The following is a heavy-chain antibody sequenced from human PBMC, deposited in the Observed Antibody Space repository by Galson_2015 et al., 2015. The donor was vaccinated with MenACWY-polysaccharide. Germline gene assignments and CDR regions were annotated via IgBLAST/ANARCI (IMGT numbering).Heavy chain of an antibody. V-gene: IGHV4-61*02. CDR2: IHSRGST. D-gene: IGHD5-12*01. CDR1: GGSTSTGSSY. J-gene: IGHJ5*02. Sequence: TLSLTCSVSGGSTSTGSSYWSWIRQPAGKGLEWIGRIHSRGSTDYSPSLKSRVTISTDTSRNQLSLKLSSVTAADTAVYYCARSLGYSDSAFDNGRDVDRRFDPWGQGTLVTVSS. CDR3: ARSLGYSDSAFDNGRDVDRRFDP.